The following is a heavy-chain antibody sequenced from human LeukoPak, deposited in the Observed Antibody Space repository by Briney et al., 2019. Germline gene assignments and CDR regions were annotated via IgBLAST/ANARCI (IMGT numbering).Heavy chain of an antibody. D-gene: IGHD4-23*01. J-gene: IGHJ4*02. CDR2: IYYGGST. V-gene: IGHV4-59*01. Sequence: SETLSLTCTVSGGSISTYFWSWIRQPPGKGLEWIGYIYYGGSTNYNPSLKSRVTISLDTSKNQFSLKLSSVTAADTAMYYCARVSRGNSVGGDYWGQGTLVTVSS. CDR3: ARVSRGNSVGGDY. CDR1: GGSISTYF.